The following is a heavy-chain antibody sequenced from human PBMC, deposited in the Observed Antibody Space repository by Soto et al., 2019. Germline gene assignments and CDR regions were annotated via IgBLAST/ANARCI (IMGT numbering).Heavy chain of an antibody. J-gene: IGHJ5*01. Sequence: PSETLSLTCSVSGDSIPTVDYFWAWIRQPPGQALEYIGYIYKSATTYYNPSFQTRVAISLDTTNSHFSLNVTSVTAADTAVYFCARGRYCLTGRCFPNWFDSWGQGTLVTVSS. CDR1: GDSIPTVDYF. CDR2: IYKSATT. CDR3: ARGRYCLTGRCFPNWFDS. V-gene: IGHV4-30-4*01. D-gene: IGHD2-15*01.